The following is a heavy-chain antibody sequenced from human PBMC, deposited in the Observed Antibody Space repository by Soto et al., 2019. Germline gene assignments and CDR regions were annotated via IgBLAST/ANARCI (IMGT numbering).Heavy chain of an antibody. V-gene: IGHV4-34*01. CDR1: GGFVSSGNYY. D-gene: IGHD1-1*01. CDR2: MSHSGGT. Sequence: QEQLQQWGAGLLKPSETLSLTCAVYGGFVSSGNYYWSWIRQPPGKGLEWIGEMSHSGGTHFNPSLKSRVTISVDTSKNPVSLKMSSVTAADTALYYCARVERGTATTVVDAFDIWGPGTMVTVSS. CDR3: ARVERGTATTVVDAFDI. J-gene: IGHJ3*02.